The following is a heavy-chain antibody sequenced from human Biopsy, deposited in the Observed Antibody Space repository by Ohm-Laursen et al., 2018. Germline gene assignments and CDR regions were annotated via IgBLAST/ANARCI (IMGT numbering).Heavy chain of an antibody. D-gene: IGHD3-10*01. V-gene: IGHV4-39*01. Sequence: TLSLTCTVSGDSISSDIYYWVWIRQPPGKGLEWIGNIYNSESTSTYYNLSLKGRVSIYVDTSHNQFSLKLTSVTAADTAVYFCARRVSGSGRIDPWGQGTLVTVSS. CDR3: ARRVSGSGRIDP. J-gene: IGHJ5*02. CDR2: IYNSESTST. CDR1: GDSISSDIYY.